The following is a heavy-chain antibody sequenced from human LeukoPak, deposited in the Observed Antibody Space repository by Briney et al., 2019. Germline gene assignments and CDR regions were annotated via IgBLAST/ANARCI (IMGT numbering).Heavy chain of an antibody. Sequence: ASVKVSCEASGYTFIGYYLHWVRQAPGQGLEWMGWINPHNGDTNYAQKFQGRVTMTRDTSTTTAYMELSRLKSDDTAVYYCATVRDIVVGGGPYYFDYWGQGTLVTVSS. J-gene: IGHJ4*02. D-gene: IGHD2-15*01. CDR1: GYTFIGYY. CDR2: INPHNGDT. V-gene: IGHV1-2*02. CDR3: ATVRDIVVGGGPYYFDY.